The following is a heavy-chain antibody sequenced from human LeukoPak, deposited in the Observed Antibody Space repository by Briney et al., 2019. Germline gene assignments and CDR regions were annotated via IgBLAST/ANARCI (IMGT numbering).Heavy chain of an antibody. J-gene: IGHJ6*02. V-gene: IGHV3-21*04. CDR3: AKDTLGYCSSTSCYWDYYYGMDV. Sequence: GGSLRLSCAASGFTFSCYSINWVRQAPGKGLEWVSSISGSSSYIYYADSVKGRFTISRDNSKNTLYLQMNSLRAEDTAVYYCAKDTLGYCSSTSCYWDYYYGMDVWGQGTTVTVSS. CDR2: ISGSSSYI. CDR1: GFTFSCYS. D-gene: IGHD2-2*01.